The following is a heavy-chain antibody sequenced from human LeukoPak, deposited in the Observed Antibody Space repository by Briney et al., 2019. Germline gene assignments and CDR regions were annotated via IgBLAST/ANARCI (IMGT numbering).Heavy chain of an antibody. CDR2: ISAYNGNT. J-gene: IGHJ6*02. CDR1: GYTFTSYG. CDR3: ARESVIVVVPAAIDRWYYYGMDV. V-gene: IGHV1-18*01. Sequence: SVKVSCKASGYTFTSYGISWVRQAPGQGLEWMGWISAYNGNTNYAQKLQGRVTMTTDTSTSTAYMELRSLRSDDTAVYYCARESVIVVVPAAIDRWYYYGMDVWGQGTTVTVSS. D-gene: IGHD2-2*02.